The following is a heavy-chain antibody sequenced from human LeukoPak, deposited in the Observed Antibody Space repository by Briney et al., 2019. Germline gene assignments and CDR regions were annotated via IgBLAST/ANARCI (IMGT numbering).Heavy chain of an antibody. V-gene: IGHV3-48*01. CDR3: AKAGSIRFDY. CDR1: GFTFSSYS. CDR2: IDSSSGTI. D-gene: IGHD1-26*01. Sequence: GGSLRLSCAASGFTFSSYSMNWVRQAPGKGLEWVSYIDSSSGTIYYADSVKGRFTISRDNSKNMLYVQMNSLRAEDTAVYYCAKAGSIRFDYWGQGNLVTVSS. J-gene: IGHJ4*02.